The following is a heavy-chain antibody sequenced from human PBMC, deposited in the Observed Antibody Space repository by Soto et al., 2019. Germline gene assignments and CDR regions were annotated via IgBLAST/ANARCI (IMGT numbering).Heavy chain of an antibody. D-gene: IGHD5-18*01. CDR1: GFSISSGGYY. CDR2: IYYTGST. V-gene: IGHV4-61*08. CDR3: ARGGGVTATFDY. Sequence: SDTLSLTCTVSGFSISSGGYYWSWIRQHPGNGLEWIGYIYYTGSTYYNPALKSRVTISVDTSKNQFSLKLSSVTAADTAVYYCARGGGVTATFDYWGQGTLVTAPQ. J-gene: IGHJ4*02.